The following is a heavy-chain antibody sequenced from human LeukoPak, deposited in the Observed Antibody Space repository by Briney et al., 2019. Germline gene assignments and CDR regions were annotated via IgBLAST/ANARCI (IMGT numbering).Heavy chain of an antibody. CDR1: GGSFSGYY. J-gene: IGHJ4*02. V-gene: IGHV4-34*01. Sequence: RSSETLSLTCAVYGGSFSGYYWSWIRQPPGKGLEWIGEINHSGSTNYNPSLKSRVTISVDTSKNQFSLKLSSVTAADTAVYYCARAPTDYDILAYFDYWGQGTLVTVSS. D-gene: IGHD3-9*01. CDR2: INHSGST. CDR3: ARAPTDYDILAYFDY.